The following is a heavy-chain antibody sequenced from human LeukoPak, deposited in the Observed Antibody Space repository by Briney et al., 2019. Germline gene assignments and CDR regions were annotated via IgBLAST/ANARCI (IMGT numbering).Heavy chain of an antibody. J-gene: IGHJ4*02. V-gene: IGHV3-23*01. Sequence: RGSLRLSCAASGITFSSYGMSWVRHTPGKGLEWVSAISGSGGRTYYADSVKGRFTISRDNSKNTLYLQMNSLRVEDTAVYYCAKDGGVWFGESNDYWGQGTLVTVSS. CDR2: ISGSGGRT. CDR1: GITFSSYG. D-gene: IGHD3-10*01. CDR3: AKDGGVWFGESNDY.